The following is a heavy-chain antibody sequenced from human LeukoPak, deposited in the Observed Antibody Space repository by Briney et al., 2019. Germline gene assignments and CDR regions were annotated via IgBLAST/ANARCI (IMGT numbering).Heavy chain of an antibody. J-gene: IGHJ3*02. CDR2: INYSGST. Sequence: NPSETLSLTCTVSGGSISSYYWSWIRQPPGKGLEWIGYINYSGSTNYNPFLKSRVTISVDTSKNQFSLKLSSVTAAHTDVYYCARYPVVMADVLDIWRQEPMVTVSS. CDR3: ARYPVVMADVLDI. D-gene: IGHD2-21*01. CDR1: GGSISSYY. V-gene: IGHV4-59*01.